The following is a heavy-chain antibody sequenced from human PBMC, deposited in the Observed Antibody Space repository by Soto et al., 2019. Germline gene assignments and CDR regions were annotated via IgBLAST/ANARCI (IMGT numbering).Heavy chain of an antibody. J-gene: IGHJ5*02. CDR1: GGSISSSIYY. Sequence: SETLSLTCTVSGGSISSSIYYWGWIRQPPGKGLEWIGGIYHSGSTNYNPSLKSRVTISVDTSKNQFSLKLSSVTAADTAVYYCARGRRYYSNYNWFDPWGQGTLVTVSS. V-gene: IGHV4-39*07. D-gene: IGHD4-4*01. CDR3: ARGRRYYSNYNWFDP. CDR2: IYHSGST.